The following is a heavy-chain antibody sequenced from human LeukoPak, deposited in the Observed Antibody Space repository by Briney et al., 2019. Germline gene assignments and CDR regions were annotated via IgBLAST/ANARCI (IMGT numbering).Heavy chain of an antibody. D-gene: IGHD3-16*01. CDR2: VYASGST. CDR1: GGSISSGSYY. J-gene: IGHJ3*02. Sequence: SETLSLTCTVSGGSISSGSYYWGWIRQPAGKGLEWIGRVYASGSTNYTPSLKSRVTMSIDTSKNQFSLKLNSVTAADTAVYYCARKGKLGDAFDIWGQGTMVTVSS. V-gene: IGHV4-61*02. CDR3: ARKGKLGDAFDI.